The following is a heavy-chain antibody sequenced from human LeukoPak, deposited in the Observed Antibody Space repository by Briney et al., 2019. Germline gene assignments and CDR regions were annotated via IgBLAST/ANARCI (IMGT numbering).Heavy chain of an antibody. D-gene: IGHD7-27*01. V-gene: IGHV4-34*01. J-gene: IGHJ5*02. CDR2: INHSGST. CDR3: ARGTKLGNWFDP. CDR1: GGSFSGYY. Sequence: PSETLSLTCAVYGGSFSGYYWSWIRQPPGKGLEWIGEINHSGSTNYNPSLKSRVTISVGTSKNQFSLKLSSVTAADTAVYYCARGTKLGNWFDPWGQGTLVTVSS.